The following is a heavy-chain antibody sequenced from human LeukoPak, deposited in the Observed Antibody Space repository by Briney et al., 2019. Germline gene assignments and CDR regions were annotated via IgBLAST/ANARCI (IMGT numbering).Heavy chain of an antibody. CDR1: GGSFSTGGYY. Sequence: PSETLSLTCTVSGGSFSTGGYYWPWIRQHPGKGLEWIGYISYSGNTYYNPSLKSRVTISLDTSKTQFSLNLNSVTAADTAVYYCATSFLGARSYYFDYWGQGTLVTVSS. V-gene: IGHV4-31*03. D-gene: IGHD3-16*01. CDR3: ATSFLGARSYYFDY. J-gene: IGHJ4*02. CDR2: ISYSGNT.